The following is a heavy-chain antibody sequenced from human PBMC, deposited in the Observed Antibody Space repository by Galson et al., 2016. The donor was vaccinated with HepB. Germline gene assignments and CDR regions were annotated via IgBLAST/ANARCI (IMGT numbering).Heavy chain of an antibody. CDR3: ARRVNSWSHHDY. V-gene: IGHV5-51*01. Sequence: QSGAEVKKPGESLRISCNGSGYTFSNYWIGWVRQMPGKGLEWMGVIYPGDSDTSDSPSLQGQVPISVDKSIATAYLQWGSLEASDTAIYFCARRVNSWSHHDYWGQGTLVTVSA. D-gene: IGHD6-13*01. CDR2: IYPGDSDT. J-gene: IGHJ4*02. CDR1: GYTFSNYW.